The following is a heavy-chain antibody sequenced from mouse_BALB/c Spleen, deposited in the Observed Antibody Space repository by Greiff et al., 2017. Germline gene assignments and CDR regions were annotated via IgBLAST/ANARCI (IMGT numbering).Heavy chain of an antibody. V-gene: IGHV14-3*02. J-gene: IGHJ4*01. Sequence: VQLKQSGAELVRPGALVKLSCKASGFNIKDTYMHWVKQRPEQGLEWIGRIDPANGNTKYDPKFQGKATITADTSSNTAYLQLSSLTSEDTAVYYCARPLLGIMDYWGQGTSVTVSS. CDR3: ARPLLGIMDY. D-gene: IGHD4-1*01. CDR2: IDPANGNT. CDR1: GFNIKDTY.